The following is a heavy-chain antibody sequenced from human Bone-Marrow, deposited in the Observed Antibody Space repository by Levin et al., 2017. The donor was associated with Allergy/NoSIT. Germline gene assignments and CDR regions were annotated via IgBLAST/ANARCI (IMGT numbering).Heavy chain of an antibody. CDR3: ASLPNSLGEDYGLDV. J-gene: IGHJ6*02. V-gene: IGHV3-30*04. D-gene: IGHD4-23*01. CDR2: ISYDGTTK. Sequence: GGSLRLSCAASGFSFSTYAMHWVRQAPDKKLEWVGVISYDGTTKYYADSVKGRFTISRDNSKNKMDLQMNSLRVEDTAVYYCASLPNSLGEDYGLDVWGQGTPVTVSS. CDR1: GFSFSTYA.